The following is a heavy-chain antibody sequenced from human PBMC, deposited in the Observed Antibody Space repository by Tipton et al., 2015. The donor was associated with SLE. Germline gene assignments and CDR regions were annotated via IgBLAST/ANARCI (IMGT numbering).Heavy chain of an antibody. Sequence: QSGPEVKKPGASVKVSCKASGYTFSNYYINWVRQAPGQGLEWMGWISPYNGNTNYAQKLQGRVTMTTDTSTSTVYMELRSLRSDDTAVYYCARRPISGTLFGAFDIWGQGTTVTVSS. V-gene: IGHV1-18*01. J-gene: IGHJ3*02. D-gene: IGHD1-7*01. CDR3: ARRPISGTLFGAFDI. CDR1: GYTFSNYY. CDR2: ISPYNGNT.